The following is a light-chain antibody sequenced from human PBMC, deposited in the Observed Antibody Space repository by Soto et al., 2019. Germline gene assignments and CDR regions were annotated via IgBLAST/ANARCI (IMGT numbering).Light chain of an antibody. J-gene: IGKJ1*01. V-gene: IGKV3-11*01. Sequence: EIVLTQSPGTLALSPGERATLSSRASQSVSSYLAWYQQKPGQSPRLLIYYASNRATGIPARFSGSGSGTDFTLTISSLEPEDFAVYYCQQRSNWPRTFGQGTKVDIK. CDR2: YAS. CDR3: QQRSNWPRT. CDR1: QSVSSY.